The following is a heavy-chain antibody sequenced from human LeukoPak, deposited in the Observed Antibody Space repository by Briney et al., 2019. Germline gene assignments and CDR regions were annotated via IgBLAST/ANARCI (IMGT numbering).Heavy chain of an antibody. CDR1: GFTFSDYY. CDR3: ARQAWLEGGVIT. D-gene: IGHD3-10*01. J-gene: IGHJ5*02. V-gene: IGHV3-53*01. Sequence: PGGSLRLSCAASGFTFSDYYMSWVRQAPGKGLEWVSVIYSGGSTYYADSVKGRFTISRDNSKNTLYLQMNSLRAEDTAVYYCARQAWLEGGVITWGQGTLVTVSS. CDR2: IYSGGST.